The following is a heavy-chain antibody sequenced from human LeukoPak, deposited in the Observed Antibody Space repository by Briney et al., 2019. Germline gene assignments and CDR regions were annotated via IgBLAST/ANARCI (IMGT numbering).Heavy chain of an antibody. V-gene: IGHV3-21*01. CDR3: ARRAPSHDFDD. Sequence: GGSLRLSCAASGFTFSSYSMNWVRQAPGKGLEWVAAISTTSGNIYYADSVKGRFTISRDNAKNSLYLQMNSLRVEDTALYYCARRAPSHDFDDWGQGTLVTVSS. CDR1: GFTFSSYS. J-gene: IGHJ4*02. CDR2: ISTTSGNI.